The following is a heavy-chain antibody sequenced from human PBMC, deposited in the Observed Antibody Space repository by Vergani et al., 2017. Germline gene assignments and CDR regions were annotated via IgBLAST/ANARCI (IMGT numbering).Heavy chain of an antibody. Sequence: EVQLLESGGGLVQPGGSLRLSCAASGFTFSSYAMSWVRQAPGKGLEWVSAISGSGGSTYYADSVKGRFTISRDNSKNTLYLQMNSLRAEDTAVYYCAKLSIFGVVIPYYFDYWGQGTLVTVSS. V-gene: IGHV3-23*01. CDR3: AKLSIFGVVIPYYFDY. J-gene: IGHJ4*02. D-gene: IGHD3-3*02. CDR1: GFTFSSYA. CDR2: ISGSGGST.